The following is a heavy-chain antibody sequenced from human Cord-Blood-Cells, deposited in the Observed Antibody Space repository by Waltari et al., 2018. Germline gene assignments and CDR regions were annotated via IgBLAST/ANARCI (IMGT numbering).Heavy chain of an antibody. D-gene: IGHD6-13*01. CDR3: ARENRYSSSWYRQYYFDY. J-gene: IGHJ4*02. V-gene: IGHV4-61*01. CDR2: IYYSGST. Sequence: QVQLQESGPGLVKPSETLSLTCTVSGGSVSSGSYYLSWIRQPPGKGMEWIGYIYYSGSTNYNPSLKSRVTISVDTSKNQFSLKLSSVTAADTAVYYCARENRYSSSWYRQYYFDYWGQGTLVTVSS. CDR1: GGSVSSGSYY.